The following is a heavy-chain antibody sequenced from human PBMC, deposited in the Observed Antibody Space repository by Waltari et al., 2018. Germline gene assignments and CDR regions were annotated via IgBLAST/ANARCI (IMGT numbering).Heavy chain of an antibody. CDR3: ARDRRIWFRESSLYFDY. J-gene: IGHJ4*02. CDR1: GFTFSSYA. V-gene: IGHV3-30-3*01. Sequence: QVQLVESGGGVVQPGRSLRLSCAASGFTFSSYAMHWVRQAPGKGLEWVAVISYDGSNKYYADSVKGRFTISRDNSKNTLYLQMNSLRAEDTAVYYCARDRRIWFRESSLYFDYWGQGTLVTVSS. CDR2: ISYDGSNK. D-gene: IGHD3-10*01.